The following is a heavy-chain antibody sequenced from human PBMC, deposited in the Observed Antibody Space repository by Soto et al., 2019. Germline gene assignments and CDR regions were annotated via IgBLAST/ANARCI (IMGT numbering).Heavy chain of an antibody. CDR1: GFTFSSYG. J-gene: IGHJ3*02. CDR2: IWYDGSNK. V-gene: IGHV3-33*01. CDR3: ARDFYDSSGYYYVGAFDI. D-gene: IGHD3-22*01. Sequence: PGGSLRLSCAASGFTFSSYGMHWVRQAPGKGLEWVAVIWYDGSNKYYADSVKGRFTISRDNSKNTLYLQMNSLRAEDTAVYYCARDFYDSSGYYYVGAFDIWGQGTMVTVSS.